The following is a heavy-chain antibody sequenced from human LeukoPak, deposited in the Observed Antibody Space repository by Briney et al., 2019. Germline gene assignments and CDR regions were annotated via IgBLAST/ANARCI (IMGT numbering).Heavy chain of an antibody. V-gene: IGHV3-11*01. CDR2: ISSSGSTI. D-gene: IGHD3-16*01. CDR3: ATLPYLGSSYYYYGMDV. CDR1: GFTFSDYY. J-gene: IGHJ6*02. Sequence: PGGSLRLSCAASGFTFSDYYMSWIRQAPGKGLEWVSYISSSGSTIYYADSVKGRFTISRDNAKNSLYLQMSSLRAEDTAVYYCATLPYLGSSYYYYGMDVWGQGTTVTVSS.